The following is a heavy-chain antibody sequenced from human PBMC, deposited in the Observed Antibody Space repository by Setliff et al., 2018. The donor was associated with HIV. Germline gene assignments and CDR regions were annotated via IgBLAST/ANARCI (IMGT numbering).Heavy chain of an antibody. CDR2: INANSGHT. CDR3: ARDAPGNTESAPGY. Sequence: ASVKVSCKASGYTFTSYGVTWVRQAPGQGLEWMGWINANSGHTNYAQKFQGRVTMTTDTSTSTAYMELRSLRSDDTAVYYCARDAPGNTESAPGYWGQGTLVTVSS. V-gene: IGHV1-18*01. D-gene: IGHD1-7*01. CDR1: GYTFTSYG. J-gene: IGHJ4*02.